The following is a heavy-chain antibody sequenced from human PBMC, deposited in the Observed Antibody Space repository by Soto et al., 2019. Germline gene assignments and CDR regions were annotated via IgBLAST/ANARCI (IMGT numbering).Heavy chain of an antibody. CDR2: ISAYNGNT. Sequence: QVQLVQCGAEVKKPGASVKVSCKASGYTFSNYGISWVRQAPGQGLEWMGWISAYNGNTNYAQKLQGRVTMTTDTSTSTAYMELRSLRSDDTAVYYCAREPTSEQLWLHYYGMDVWGQGTTVTVSS. CDR3: AREPTSEQLWLHYYGMDV. CDR1: GYTFSNYG. V-gene: IGHV1-18*01. D-gene: IGHD5-18*01. J-gene: IGHJ6*02.